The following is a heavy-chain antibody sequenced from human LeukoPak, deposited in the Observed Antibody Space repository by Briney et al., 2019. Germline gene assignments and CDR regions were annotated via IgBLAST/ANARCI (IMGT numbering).Heavy chain of an antibody. Sequence: SETLSLTCTLSGGSISSYYWSWIRQPPGKGLEWIGYISYSGSTNFNPSLKSRVSISVDTSKNQFSLKLSSVTAADTAVYYCAREGTAGTNLNWFDPWGQGTLVTVSS. J-gene: IGHJ5*02. CDR1: GGSISSYY. CDR2: ISYSGST. V-gene: IGHV4-59*01. D-gene: IGHD1-1*01. CDR3: AREGTAGTNLNWFDP.